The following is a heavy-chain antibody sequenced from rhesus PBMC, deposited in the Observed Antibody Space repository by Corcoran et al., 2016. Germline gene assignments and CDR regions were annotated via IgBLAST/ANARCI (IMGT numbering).Heavy chain of an antibody. J-gene: IGHJ6*01. CDR2: ISYSGTT. CDR1: GGSISSSYYY. V-gene: IGHV4-122*02. Sequence: QVQLQESGPGLVKPSETLSLTCAVSGGSISSSYYYWSWIRQAPGKGLEWIGYISYSGTTSYNPSLKSRVTISRDTSKNQFSLKLSSVTAADTAVYYCARYYNGGRYGLDSWGQGVVVTVSS. CDR3: ARYYNGGRYGLDS. D-gene: IGHD3-28*01.